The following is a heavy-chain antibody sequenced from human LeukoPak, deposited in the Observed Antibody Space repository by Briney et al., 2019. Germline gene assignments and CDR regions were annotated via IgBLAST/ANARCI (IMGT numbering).Heavy chain of an antibody. CDR1: GGSFSGYY. Sequence: PSETLSLTCAVYGGSFSGYYWSWIRQPPGKGLEWIWEINHSGSTNYNPSLKSRVTISVDTSKNQFSLKLSSVTAADTAVYYCARGGPMFIAVAGRVLDYWGQGTLVTVSS. J-gene: IGHJ4*02. CDR3: ARGGPMFIAVAGRVLDY. CDR2: INHSGST. V-gene: IGHV4-34*01. D-gene: IGHD6-19*01.